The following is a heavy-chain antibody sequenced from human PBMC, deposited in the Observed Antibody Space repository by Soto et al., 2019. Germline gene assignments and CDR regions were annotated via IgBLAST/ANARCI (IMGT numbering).Heavy chain of an antibody. V-gene: IGHV3-48*02. CDR1: GFTFSSYS. CDR3: ARDKQGGGPDYFDY. D-gene: IGHD3-16*01. J-gene: IGHJ4*02. Sequence: EVQLVESGGGLVQPGGSLRLSCAASGFTFSSYSMNWVRQAPGKGLEWVSYISSSSSTIYYADSVKGRLTISRDNAKNSLYLQMNSLRDEDTAVYYCARDKQGGGPDYFDYWGQGTLVTVSS. CDR2: ISSSSSTI.